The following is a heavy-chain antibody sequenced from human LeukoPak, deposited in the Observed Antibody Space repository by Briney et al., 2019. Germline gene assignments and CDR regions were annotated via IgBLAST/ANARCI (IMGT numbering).Heavy chain of an antibody. CDR2: ISSCSTDI. J-gene: IGHJ4*02. V-gene: IGHV3-48*03. CDR1: GFTLSSYE. CDR3: ARAVSATHCYNLRCYFCDN. D-gene: IGHD2-21*01. Sequence: GGSLRLSCAASGFTLSSYEMNWVRQAPGKGLEWVSYISSCSTDIQYADSVKGRFTISRDNAKNSLYLQMNSLRAEDAAVYYCARAVSATHCYNLRCYFCDNWGPGPLVTVSS.